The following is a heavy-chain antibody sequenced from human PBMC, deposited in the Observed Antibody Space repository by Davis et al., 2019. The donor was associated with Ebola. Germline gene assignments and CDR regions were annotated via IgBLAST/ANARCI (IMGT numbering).Heavy chain of an antibody. D-gene: IGHD1-1*01. CDR3: ARAQFPTTSDH. J-gene: IGHJ4*02. CDR1: GYTFTSYG. V-gene: IGHV1-18*04. Sequence: AASVKVSCKASGYTFTSYGITWVRQAPGQGRDWMGWINPHNGNTNYAQNVQGRVTMTTDTSTSTAYMEVGSLKSDDTAVYYCARAQFPTTSDHWGQGTLVTVSS. CDR2: INPHNGNT.